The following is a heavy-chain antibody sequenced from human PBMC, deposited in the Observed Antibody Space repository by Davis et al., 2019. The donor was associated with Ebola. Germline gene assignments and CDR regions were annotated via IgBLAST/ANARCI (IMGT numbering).Heavy chain of an antibody. Sequence: PSETLSLPFTASGGSISSYQWNWIRQPAGTGLEWIGRIYSSGSTHYNPSLKSRVTRSVDTSKNQFSLKLSSVTAADTAVYYCARDSRGWANWYFDLWGRGTLVTVSS. CDR3: ARDSRGWANWYFDL. CDR1: GGSISSYQ. D-gene: IGHD6-19*01. V-gene: IGHV4-4*07. J-gene: IGHJ2*01. CDR2: IYSSGST.